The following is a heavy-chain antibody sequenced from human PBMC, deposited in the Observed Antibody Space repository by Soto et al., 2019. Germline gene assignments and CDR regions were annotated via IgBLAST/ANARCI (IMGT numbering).Heavy chain of an antibody. Sequence: GGSLRLSCVASGISLDSAWINWVRQAPGKGLEWVAQAKRKAAGGAIDYAAPVKGRFTISRDDSRNMAYLQMNSLKIEDTALYYWTTXYGSDWYGGGQ. V-gene: IGHV3-15*01. CDR1: GISLDSAW. CDR2: AKRKAAGGAI. J-gene: IGHJ1*01. D-gene: IGHD6-19*01. CDR3: TTXYGSDWYG.